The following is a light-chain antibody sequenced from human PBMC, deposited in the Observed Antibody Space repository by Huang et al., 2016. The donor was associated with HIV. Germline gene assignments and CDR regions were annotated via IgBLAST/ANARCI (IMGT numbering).Light chain of an antibody. Sequence: EIVLTQSPGTLSLSPGERATLSCRASQSVNSNYLAWYQQKSGQAPRLLIYGASNRATGIPDRVSGSGSGTDFTFTISRLEPEDFAVYYCQQYGRSPGTFGQGTKVEIK. CDR2: GAS. CDR1: QSVNSNY. J-gene: IGKJ1*01. CDR3: QQYGRSPGT. V-gene: IGKV3-20*01.